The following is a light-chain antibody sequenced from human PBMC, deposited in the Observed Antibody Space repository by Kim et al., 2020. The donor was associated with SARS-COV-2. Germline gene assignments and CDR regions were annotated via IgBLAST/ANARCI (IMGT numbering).Light chain of an antibody. CDR3: QQSYNTPRT. V-gene: IGKV1-39*01. J-gene: IGKJ1*01. Sequence: ASVGDRVTITCRASQSISTYLNWYQQKPGKAPKFLIHAASSLQSGVLSRFSGSGSGTEFTLTISSLQPEDFATYYCQQSYNTPRTFGQGTKVDIK. CDR2: AAS. CDR1: QSISTY.